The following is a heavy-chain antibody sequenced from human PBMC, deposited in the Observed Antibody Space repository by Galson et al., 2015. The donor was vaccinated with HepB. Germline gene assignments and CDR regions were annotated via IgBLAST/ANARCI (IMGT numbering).Heavy chain of an antibody. CDR2: IYSGGST. CDR1: GFTVSSNY. CDR3: ARDLPHSSSWDPSFANAFEI. V-gene: IGHV3-53*01. J-gene: IGHJ3*02. D-gene: IGHD6-13*01. Sequence: SLRLSCAASGFTVSSNYMSWVRQAPGKGLEWVSVIYSGGSTYYADSVKGRFTISRDNSKNTLYLQMNSLRAEDTAVYYCARDLPHSSSWDPSFANAFEIWGQGTMVTVSS.